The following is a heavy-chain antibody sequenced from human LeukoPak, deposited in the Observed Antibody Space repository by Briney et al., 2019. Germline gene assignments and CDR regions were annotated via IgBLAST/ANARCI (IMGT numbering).Heavy chain of an antibody. V-gene: IGHV4-59*01. D-gene: IGHD6-13*01. CDR3: ARQGIAAAGRGSVGGMDV. J-gene: IGHJ6*02. CDR2: IYYSGST. CDR1: GGSISSYY. Sequence: SETLSLTCTVSGGSISSYYWSWIRQPPGKGLEWIGYIYYSGSTNYNPSLKSRVTISVDTSKNQFSLKLSSVTAADTAVYYCARQGIAAAGRGSVGGMDVWGQGTTVTVSS.